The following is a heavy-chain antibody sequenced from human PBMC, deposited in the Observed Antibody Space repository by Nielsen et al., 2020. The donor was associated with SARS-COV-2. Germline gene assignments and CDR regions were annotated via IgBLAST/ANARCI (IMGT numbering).Heavy chain of an antibody. J-gene: IGHJ4*02. CDR2: ISYDGSNK. CDR3: ARGPSIAVAGIGLDF. Sequence: GGYLRLSCAASGFTFSNYAIHWVRQAPGKGLEWVTVISYDGSNKYYADSVKGRFTISRDNSKNTLYLQMNSLRTEDTAVYYCARGPSIAVAGIGLDFWGQGTLVTVSS. D-gene: IGHD6-19*01. V-gene: IGHV3-30*04. CDR1: GFTFSNYA.